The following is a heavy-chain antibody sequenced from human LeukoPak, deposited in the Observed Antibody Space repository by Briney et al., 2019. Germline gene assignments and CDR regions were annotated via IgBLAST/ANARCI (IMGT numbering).Heavy chain of an antibody. Sequence: GGSLRLSCAASGFTFSSYGMHWVRQARGKGLEWVAFIRYDGSNKYYADSVKGRFTISRDNSKNTLYLQMSSLRAEDTAVYYCAKLYDYVWGSYRSYDAFDIWGQGTMVTVSS. CDR2: IRYDGSNK. D-gene: IGHD3-16*02. V-gene: IGHV3-30*02. CDR1: GFTFSSYG. CDR3: AKLYDYVWGSYRSYDAFDI. J-gene: IGHJ3*02.